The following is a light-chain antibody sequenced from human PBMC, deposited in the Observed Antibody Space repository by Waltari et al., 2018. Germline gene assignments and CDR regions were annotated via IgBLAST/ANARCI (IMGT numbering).Light chain of an antibody. Sequence: DIQLTQSPSTLSASVGDRVTLTCRASPSISTWLAWYQQKPGQAPSLLIYKASALESGVPSRFSGSGSATDFTLNISGLQADDFATYFCQQYNTFPWTFGQGTKVEIK. CDR3: QQYNTFPWT. J-gene: IGKJ1*01. CDR2: KAS. V-gene: IGKV1-5*03. CDR1: PSISTW.